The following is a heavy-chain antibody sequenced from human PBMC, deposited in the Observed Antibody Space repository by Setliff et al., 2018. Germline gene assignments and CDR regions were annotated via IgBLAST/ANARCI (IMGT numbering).Heavy chain of an antibody. CDR3: ARSTETFSGEDFYFFYYMDV. CDR2: ITFGSLSR. V-gene: IGHV3-23*01. CDR1: GFTFNAYA. Sequence: GGSLRLSCAASGFTFNAYAMSWVRQAPGKGLEWVSAITFGSLSRYYADSVKGRFTISRDSSRNTVDLQRSSLRPEDTALYYCARSTETFSGEDFYFFYYMDVWGKGTTVTVSS. D-gene: IGHD4-4*01. J-gene: IGHJ6*03.